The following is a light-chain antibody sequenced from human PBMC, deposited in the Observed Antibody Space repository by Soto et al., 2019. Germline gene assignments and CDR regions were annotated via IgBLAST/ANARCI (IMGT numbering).Light chain of an antibody. CDR1: ETISRS. Sequence: DIQMTQSPSSLPASVGDRVTITCRASETISRSLNWFQQKPGKAPKLLIYAASILQNEVPSRFSGSGSGTDFTLSITSLQFEDFATYYCQQTHSVPLTFGQGTRLEIK. V-gene: IGKV1-39*01. CDR3: QQTHSVPLT. J-gene: IGKJ5*01. CDR2: AAS.